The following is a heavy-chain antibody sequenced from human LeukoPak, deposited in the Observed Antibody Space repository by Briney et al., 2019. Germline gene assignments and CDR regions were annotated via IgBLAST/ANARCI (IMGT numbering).Heavy chain of an antibody. CDR3: ASTPDRDIVVVPADIDYYTDV. Sequence: GGSLRLSCAASGFTFSSYSMNWVRQAPGKGLEWVSSISISSSYIYYADSVKGRFTISRDNAKNSLYLQINSLRAEDTAVYYCASTPDRDIVVVPADIDYYTDVWGKGTTVTVSS. V-gene: IGHV3-21*01. D-gene: IGHD2-2*01. CDR1: GFTFSSYS. CDR2: ISISSSYI. J-gene: IGHJ6*03.